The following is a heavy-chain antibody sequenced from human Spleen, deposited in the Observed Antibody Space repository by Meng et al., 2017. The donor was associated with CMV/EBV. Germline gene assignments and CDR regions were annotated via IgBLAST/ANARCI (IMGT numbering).Heavy chain of an antibody. V-gene: IGHV4-34*01. D-gene: IGHD4-11*01. Sequence: SETLSLTCAVYGGSLSGYYWSWIRQPPGKGLEWIGEINYSGNTNYNPSLKSRVTISADTTKNQFWLKLRSVTAADTALYYCGRLSYSNHPLDYWGQGTLVTVSS. J-gene: IGHJ4*02. CDR3: GRLSYSNHPLDY. CDR1: GGSLSGYY. CDR2: INYSGNT.